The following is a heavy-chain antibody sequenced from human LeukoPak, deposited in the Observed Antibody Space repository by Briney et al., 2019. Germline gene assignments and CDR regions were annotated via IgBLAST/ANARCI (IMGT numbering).Heavy chain of an antibody. Sequence: ASVKVSCKASGYTFTSYAMNWVRQAPGQGLEWMGWINTNTGNPTYAQGFTGRFVFSLDTSVSTAYLQWSSLKASDTAMYYCARHRREYSSSGFDYWGQGTLVTVSS. V-gene: IGHV7-4-1*02. CDR3: ARHRREYSSSGFDY. CDR1: GYTFTSYA. D-gene: IGHD6-6*01. CDR2: INTNTGNP. J-gene: IGHJ4*02.